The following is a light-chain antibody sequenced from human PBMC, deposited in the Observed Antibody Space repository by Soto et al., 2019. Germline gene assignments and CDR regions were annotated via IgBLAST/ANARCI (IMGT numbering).Light chain of an antibody. CDR1: QNVDTK. Sequence: EVVLTQSPATQSASPGETATLSCRASQNVDTKIAWYQQKSGQAPRLLIYGASTRATDIPARFSGSGSGTEFVLTISRLQSEDCAVYYCQQYYKWPQTFGQGTEVDVK. V-gene: IGKV3-15*01. J-gene: IGKJ1*01. CDR2: GAS. CDR3: QQYYKWPQT.